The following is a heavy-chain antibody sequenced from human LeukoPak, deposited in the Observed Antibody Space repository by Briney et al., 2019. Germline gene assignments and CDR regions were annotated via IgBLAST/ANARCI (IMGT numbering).Heavy chain of an antibody. J-gene: IGHJ5*02. CDR3: ARVWYYYDSSGYYYAHTSTGWFDP. Sequence: SETLSLTCAVYGGSFSGYYWSWIRQPPGKGLEWIGEINHSGSTNYNPSLKSRVTISVDTSKNQFSLKLSSVTAADTAVYYCARVWYYYDSSGYYYAHTSTGWFDPWGQGTLVTVSS. V-gene: IGHV4-34*01. CDR1: GGSFSGYY. D-gene: IGHD3-22*01. CDR2: INHSGST.